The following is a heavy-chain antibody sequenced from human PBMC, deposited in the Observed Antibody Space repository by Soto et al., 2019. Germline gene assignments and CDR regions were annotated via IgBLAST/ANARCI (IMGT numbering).Heavy chain of an antibody. CDR1: GGSIRNNY. CDR2: IYYTGTS. Sequence: PSETLSLTCTVSGGSIRNNYWSWIRQPPGKGLEWVGYIYYTGTSKYNPSLKSRVTISVDSSKNQFSLKLDSVTAADTTVYYCARLGGYYQAFYNWGQGTLVTVS. J-gene: IGHJ4*02. D-gene: IGHD3-3*01. V-gene: IGHV4-59*08. CDR3: ARLGGYYQAFYN.